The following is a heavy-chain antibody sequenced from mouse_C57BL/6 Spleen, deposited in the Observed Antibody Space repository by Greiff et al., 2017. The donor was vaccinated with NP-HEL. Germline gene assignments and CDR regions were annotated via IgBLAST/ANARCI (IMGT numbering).Heavy chain of an antibody. V-gene: IGHV1-54*01. CDR1: GYAFTNYL. Sequence: QVQLQQSGAELVRPGTSVKVSCKASGYAFTNYLIEWVKQRPGQGLEWIGVINPGSGGTNYNEKFKGKATLTADKSSSTAYMQLSSLTSEDSAVYFCARGITTGFDYWGQGTTLTVSS. D-gene: IGHD1-1*01. CDR3: ARGITTGFDY. J-gene: IGHJ2*01. CDR2: INPGSGGT.